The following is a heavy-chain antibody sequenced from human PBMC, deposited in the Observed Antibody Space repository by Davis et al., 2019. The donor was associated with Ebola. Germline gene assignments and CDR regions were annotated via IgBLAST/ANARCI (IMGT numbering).Heavy chain of an antibody. J-gene: IGHJ4*02. D-gene: IGHD5-18*01. CDR3: ARVRFGDTAVDY. Sequence: PGGSLRLSCAASEFTFSSYDMHWVRQGTGKGLEWVSAIGTAGDTYYPGSVKGRFTISRENAKNSLYLQMNSLRAEDTAVYYCARVRFGDTAVDYWGQGTLVTVSS. V-gene: IGHV3-13*01. CDR1: EFTFSSYD. CDR2: IGTAGDT.